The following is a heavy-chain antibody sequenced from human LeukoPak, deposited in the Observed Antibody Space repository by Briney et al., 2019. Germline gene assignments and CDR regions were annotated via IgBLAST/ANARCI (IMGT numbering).Heavy chain of an antibody. J-gene: IGHJ5*02. CDR3: ARGHRPTTSGWYDRFDP. CDR2: INPSGGST. Sequence: ASVKVSCKASGYTFTSYYMHWVRQAPGQGLEWMGIINPSGGSTTYAQKFQGRVTMTRDTSTSTVYMELSSLRSEDTAVYYCARGHRPTTSGWYDRFDPWGQGTLVTVSS. V-gene: IGHV1-46*01. CDR1: GYTFTSYY. D-gene: IGHD6-19*01.